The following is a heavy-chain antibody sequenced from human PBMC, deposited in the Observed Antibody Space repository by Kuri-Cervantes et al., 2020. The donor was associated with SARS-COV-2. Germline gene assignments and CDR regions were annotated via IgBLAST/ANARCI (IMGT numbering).Heavy chain of an antibody. CDR2: ISYDGSNR. CDR3: AKDGPDSGSYLFDY. D-gene: IGHD1-26*01. J-gene: IGHJ4*02. CDR1: GFTFSSYG. Sequence: GGSLRLSCAASGFTFSSYGMHWVRQAPGKGLERVAVISYDGSNRYYADSVKGRFTISRDNSKNTLYLQMNSLSAEDTAVYYCAKDGPDSGSYLFDYWGQGTLVTVSS. V-gene: IGHV3-30*18.